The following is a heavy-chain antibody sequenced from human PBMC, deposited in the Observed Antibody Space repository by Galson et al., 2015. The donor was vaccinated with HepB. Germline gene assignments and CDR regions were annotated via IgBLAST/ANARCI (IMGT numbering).Heavy chain of an antibody. Sequence: SLRLSCAASGFTFSSYSMNWVRQAPGKGLEWVPSISSGSGYIYYADSVKGRFTISRDNTKNSLYLQMNSLRAGDTAVYYCVGLSYDFWSGGFDYWGQGTLVTVSS. CDR3: VGLSYDFWSGGFDY. D-gene: IGHD3-3*01. J-gene: IGHJ4*02. V-gene: IGHV3-21*01. CDR2: ISSGSGYI. CDR1: GFTFSSYS.